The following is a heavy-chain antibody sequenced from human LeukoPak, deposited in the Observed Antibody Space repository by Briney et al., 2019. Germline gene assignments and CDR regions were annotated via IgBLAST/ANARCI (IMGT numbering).Heavy chain of an antibody. CDR2: INPAGTET. J-gene: IGHJ4*02. D-gene: IGHD2-15*01. CDR3: ARFGYVAAVDL. Sequence: GGSLRLSCAASGFSFSAYWMTWVRQAPGTGLEWVANINPAGTETYYVDPVKGRFTISRDNAKNLLYLQMNSLRAEDTAVYYCARFGYVAAVDLWGLGTLVTVSS. CDR1: GFSFSAYW. V-gene: IGHV3-7*01.